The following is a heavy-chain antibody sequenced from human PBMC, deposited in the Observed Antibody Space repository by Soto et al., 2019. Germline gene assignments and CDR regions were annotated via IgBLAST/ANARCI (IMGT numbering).Heavy chain of an antibody. CDR2: IYYSGST. J-gene: IGHJ4*02. Sequence: PSQTLSLTCSVSGGSSSSYYWSWIRQPPGKGLEWIGYIYYSGSTNYNPSLKSRVTISVDTSKNQFSLKLSSVTAADTAVYYCARITVTTYYFDYWGQGTLVTVSS. CDR3: ARITVTTYYFDY. CDR1: GGSSSSYY. V-gene: IGHV4-59*01. D-gene: IGHD4-17*01.